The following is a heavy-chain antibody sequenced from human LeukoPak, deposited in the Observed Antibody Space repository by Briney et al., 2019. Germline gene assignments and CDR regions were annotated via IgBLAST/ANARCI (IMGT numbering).Heavy chain of an antibody. V-gene: IGHV4-59*12. Sequence: SETLSLTCTVSGGSISSYYWSWIRQPPGKGLEWIGYIYYSGSTNYNPSLKSRVTISVDTSKNQFSLKLSSVTAADTAVHYCARAQGPWFDPWGQGTLVTVSS. CDR1: GGSISSYY. J-gene: IGHJ5*02. CDR3: ARAQGPWFDP. CDR2: IYYSGST.